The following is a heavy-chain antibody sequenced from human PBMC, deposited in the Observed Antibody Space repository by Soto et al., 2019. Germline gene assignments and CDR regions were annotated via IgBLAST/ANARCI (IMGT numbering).Heavy chain of an antibody. Sequence: QVQLRESGPGLMRPSQTLSLTCTVSGASVTSTGYYWTWIRQSPGKGLEWLGYILHNGNADYSPSLETRLSISLDSSKNQFSLKVNSVSAADTAIYFCARFSAASAEYYFDYWGQGALVTVSS. CDR3: ARFSAASAEYYFDY. CDR1: GASVTSTGYY. V-gene: IGHV4-30-4*01. J-gene: IGHJ4*02. CDR2: ILHNGNA. D-gene: IGHD6-25*01.